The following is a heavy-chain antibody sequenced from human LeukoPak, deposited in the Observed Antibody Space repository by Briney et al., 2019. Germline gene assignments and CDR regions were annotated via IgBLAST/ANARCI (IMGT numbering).Heavy chain of an antibody. CDR2: IKQDGSEK. J-gene: IGHJ4*02. V-gene: IGHV3-7*01. Sequence: PGGSLRLPCAASGFTFSSYWMSWVRQAPGKGLEWVANIKQDGSEKYYVDSVKGRFTISRDNAKNSLYLQMNSLRAEDTAVYYCARSFRDYYDSSGPYYFDYWGQGTLVTVSS. CDR1: GFTFSSYW. D-gene: IGHD3-22*01. CDR3: ARSFRDYYDSSGPYYFDY.